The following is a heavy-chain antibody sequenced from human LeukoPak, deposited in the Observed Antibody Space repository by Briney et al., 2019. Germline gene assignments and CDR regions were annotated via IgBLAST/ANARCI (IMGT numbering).Heavy chain of an antibody. D-gene: IGHD3-10*01. V-gene: IGHV3-53*01. CDR1: GFTVNNYY. Sequence: GGSLRLSCAASGFTVNNYYMTWVRQAPGKGLEWVSVIYRSGNTCYADSVKGRFTISRDTSKNTLYLQMNSLRGEDTAVYYCAREAYGYYFDYWGQGTLVTVSS. CDR2: IYRSGNT. CDR3: AREAYGYYFDY. J-gene: IGHJ4*02.